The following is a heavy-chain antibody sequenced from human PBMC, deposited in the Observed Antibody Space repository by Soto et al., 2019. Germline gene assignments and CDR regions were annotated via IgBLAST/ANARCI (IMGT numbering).Heavy chain of an antibody. V-gene: IGHV1-69*13. CDR3: ARGQITGTTHYYSYGMDV. Sequence: SVKVSCKASGGTFSSYAISWVRQAPGQGLEWMGGIIPIFGTANYAQKFQGRVTITADESTSTAYMELSSLRSEDTAVYYCARGQITGTTHYYSYGMDVWGQGTTVTVSS. J-gene: IGHJ6*02. CDR2: IIPIFGTA. D-gene: IGHD1-7*01. CDR1: GGTFSSYA.